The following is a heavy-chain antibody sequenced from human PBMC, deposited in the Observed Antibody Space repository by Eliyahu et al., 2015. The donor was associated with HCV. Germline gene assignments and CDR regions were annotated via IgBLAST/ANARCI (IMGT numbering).Heavy chain of an antibody. V-gene: IGHV1-69*06. Sequence: QVQLVQSGAEVKKPGSSVKVSCKASGGTFSSYAISWVRQAPGQGLEWMGTNIPMFGTPNYAQKFQGRVTIIADISTSTAYMELSSLRSEDTAMYYCARDLLSYDSSGHYYSGAYWGQGTLVTVSS. D-gene: IGHD3-22*01. CDR2: NIPMFGTP. CDR3: ARDLLSYDSSGHYYSGAY. J-gene: IGHJ4*02. CDR1: GGTFSSYA.